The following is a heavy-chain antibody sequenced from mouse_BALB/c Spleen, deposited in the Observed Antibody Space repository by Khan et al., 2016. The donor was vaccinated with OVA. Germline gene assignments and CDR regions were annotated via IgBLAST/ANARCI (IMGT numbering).Heavy chain of an antibody. CDR1: GYSITSDYA. Sequence: VQLKEPGPGLVHPSQSLALTCTVTGYSITSDYAWNWLRQFPGNKLEWMGYISYSGSTSYTPSLKSRISITRDPSKNQFFLQLKSVTSEDTATYFCTGGRTYWGQATLVTVSA. CDR3: TGGRTY. J-gene: IGHJ3*01. V-gene: IGHV3-2*02. CDR2: ISYSGST. D-gene: IGHD3-3*01.